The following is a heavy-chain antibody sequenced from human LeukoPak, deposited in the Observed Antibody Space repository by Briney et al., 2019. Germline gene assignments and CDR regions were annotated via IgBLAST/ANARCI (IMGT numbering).Heavy chain of an antibody. CDR3: ARAVAGSYYFDY. Sequence: PGGSLRLSCAASGFTFNGHWMTWVRQAPGKGLEWVANINEGGSRKSYVDSVKGRFTISRDNAKNSLYLQMNSLRAEDTAVYYCARAVAGSYYFDYWGQGTLVTVSS. J-gene: IGHJ4*02. D-gene: IGHD6-19*01. CDR1: GFTFNGHW. V-gene: IGHV3-7*01. CDR2: INEGGSRK.